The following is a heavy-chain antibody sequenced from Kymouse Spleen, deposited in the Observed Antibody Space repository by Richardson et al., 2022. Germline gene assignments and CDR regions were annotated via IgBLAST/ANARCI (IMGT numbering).Heavy chain of an antibody. V-gene: IGHV4-28*05. D-gene: IGHD3-3*01. J-gene: IGHJ6*02. Sequence: QVQLQESGPGLVKPSDTLSLTCAVSGYSISSSNWWGWIRQPPGKGLEWIGYIYYSGSIYYNPSLKSRVTMSVDTSKNQFSLKLSSVTAVDTAVYYCARMKIFGEDYYYYGMDVWGQGTTVTVSS. CDR1: GYSISSSNW. CDR2: IYYSGSI. CDR3: ARMKIFGEDYYYYGMDV.